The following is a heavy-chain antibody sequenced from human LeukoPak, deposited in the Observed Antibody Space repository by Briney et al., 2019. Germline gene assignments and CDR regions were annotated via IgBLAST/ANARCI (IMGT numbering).Heavy chain of an antibody. Sequence: PGGSLRLSCAASGFTFSSYSMNWVRQAPGKGLEWVSSISSSSSYIYYADSVKGRFTISRDNAKNPLYPQMNSLRAEDTAVYYCAREATTVTIFDYWGQGTLVTVSS. D-gene: IGHD4-17*01. J-gene: IGHJ4*02. CDR2: ISSSSSYI. V-gene: IGHV3-21*01. CDR3: AREATTVTIFDY. CDR1: GFTFSSYS.